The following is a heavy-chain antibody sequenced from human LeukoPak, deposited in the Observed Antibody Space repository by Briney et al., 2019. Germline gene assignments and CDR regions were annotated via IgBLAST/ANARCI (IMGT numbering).Heavy chain of an antibody. Sequence: GGSLRLSCAASGFTFNNYSMNWVRQAPGKGLEWVSYITSSSTTIYYADSVKGRFTISRDNAKNSLYLQMNSLRAEDTAVYYCARDHKDQLIPYYFDYWGQGTLVTVSS. CDR1: GFTFNNYS. J-gene: IGHJ4*02. D-gene: IGHD2-2*01. CDR3: ARDHKDQLIPYYFDY. CDR2: ITSSSTTI. V-gene: IGHV3-48*04.